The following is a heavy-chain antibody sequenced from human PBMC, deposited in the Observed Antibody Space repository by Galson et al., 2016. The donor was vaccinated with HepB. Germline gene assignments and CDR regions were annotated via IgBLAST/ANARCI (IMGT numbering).Heavy chain of an antibody. V-gene: IGHV5-51*01. CDR3: SRPAVNVPNNATPWPPKPPRHFDL. J-gene: IGHJ4*02. Sequence: QSGAEVKKPGESLKISCKGSGYTFTYYWIAWVRQMPGKGLEWMGIIHPGDSDTKYSSSFQGQVTISVDKSISTAYLQWSSLKASDTAMYYCSRPAVNVPNNATPWPPKPPRHFDLWGQGTVVTVSS. CDR1: GYTFTYYW. D-gene: IGHD1-14*01. CDR2: IHPGDSDT.